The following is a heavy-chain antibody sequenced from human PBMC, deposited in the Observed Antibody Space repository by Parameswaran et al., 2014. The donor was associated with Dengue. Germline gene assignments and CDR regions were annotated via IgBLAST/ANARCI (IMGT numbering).Heavy chain of an antibody. Sequence: WIRQPPGKGLVWVSRMNGDGSNTDYADSVKGRFTISRDNAKNTLYLQMNSLRAEDTAVYYCARAEGYNKPVDYWGQGTLVTVSS. CDR3: ARAEGYNKPVDY. V-gene: IGHV3-74*01. J-gene: IGHJ4*02. D-gene: IGHD5-24*01. CDR2: MNGDGSNT.